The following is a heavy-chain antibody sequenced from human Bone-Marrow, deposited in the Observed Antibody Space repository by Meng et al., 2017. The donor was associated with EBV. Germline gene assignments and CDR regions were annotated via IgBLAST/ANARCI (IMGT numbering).Heavy chain of an antibody. V-gene: IGHV4-61*01. J-gene: IGHJ4*02. CDR2: IYYNGNT. D-gene: IGHD1-26*01. CDR3: ASTSGNLIYSDY. Sequence: SGPGRVKPSDTLPPPFTASGASVSSGSYYCNCIRQPPGKGLECIGYIYYNGNTNYNPSLKSRVTISVDTSKNQFSLKLSSVTAADTAVYYCASTSGNLIYSDYWGQGTLVTVSS. CDR1: GASVSSGSYY.